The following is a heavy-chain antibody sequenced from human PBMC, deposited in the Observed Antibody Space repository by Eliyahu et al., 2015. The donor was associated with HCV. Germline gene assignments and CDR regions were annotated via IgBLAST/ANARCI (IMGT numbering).Heavy chain of an antibody. CDR1: GGSISSXXYY. Sequence: QLQLQESGPGLVKPSETLSLTCXVSGGSISSXXYYWGWIRQPPGKGLEWIGSIYYSGSTYYNPSLXSRVTISVDTSKNQFSLKLSSVTAADTAVYYCARRSRGTRSGGLVDYWGQGTLVTVSS. D-gene: IGHD2-15*01. CDR2: IYYSGST. V-gene: IGHV4-39*01. J-gene: IGHJ4*02. CDR3: ARRSRGTRSGGLVDY.